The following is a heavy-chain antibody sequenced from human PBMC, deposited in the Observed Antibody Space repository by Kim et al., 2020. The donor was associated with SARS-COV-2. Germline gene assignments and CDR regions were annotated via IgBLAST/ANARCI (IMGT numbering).Heavy chain of an antibody. V-gene: IGHV3-15*01. CDR2: IKSKTDGGTT. D-gene: IGHD2-2*01. CDR3: TTDHGNVVLPAAIVRYYFDY. Sequence: GGSLRLSCAASGFTFSNAWMRWVRQAPGKGLEWVGPIKSKTDGGTTDYAAPVKGSFTISRDDTKNTLYLQMNSLKTEDTAVYYWTTDHGNVVLPAAIVRYYFDYWGQGTLVTVSS. J-gene: IGHJ4*02. CDR1: GFTFSNAW.